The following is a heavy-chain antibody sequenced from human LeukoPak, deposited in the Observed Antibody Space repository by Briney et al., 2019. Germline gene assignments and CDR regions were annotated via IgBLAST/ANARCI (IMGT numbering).Heavy chain of an antibody. J-gene: IGHJ6*03. V-gene: IGHV1-8*01. CDR3: AIGRRIAARPNYYYYMDV. Sequence: ASVKVSCXASGYTFTSYDINWVRQATGQGLEWMAWMNPNSGNTGYAQKFQGRVTMTRNTSISTAYMELSSLRSEDTAVYYCAIGRRIAARPNYYYYMDVWGKGTTVTVSS. CDR2: MNPNSGNT. CDR1: GYTFTSYD. D-gene: IGHD6-6*01.